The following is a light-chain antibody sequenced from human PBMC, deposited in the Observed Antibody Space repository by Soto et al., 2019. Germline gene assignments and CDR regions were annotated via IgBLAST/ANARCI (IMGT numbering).Light chain of an antibody. J-gene: IGLJ3*02. V-gene: IGLV1-40*01. CDR1: SSNIGADFG. CDR3: QSYDRSLSGWV. Sequence: QSVLTQPPSVPGAPGQTITISCTGSSSNIGADFGVHWYQQLPGAAPKLVIFVNTNRPSGVPDRFSGSKSGTSASLAITGLQAEDEADYYCQSYDRSLSGWVFGTGTKVTVL. CDR2: VNT.